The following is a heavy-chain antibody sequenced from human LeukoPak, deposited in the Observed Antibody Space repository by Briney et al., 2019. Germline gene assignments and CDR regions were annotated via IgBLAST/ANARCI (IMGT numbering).Heavy chain of an antibody. Sequence: AETLSLTCTVSGGSLSSRSYEWGWIRQPPGKGLEWIGRIYYCGSTYYNPSLQSRVTISVDTSKTQLPLKLNSMTAADTAVYYCAREEYSSSSDGYYYSMDVWGKGTTVTVSS. D-gene: IGHD6-6*01. CDR1: GGSLSSRSYE. CDR3: AREEYSSSSDGYYYSMDV. CDR2: IYYCGST. V-gene: IGHV4-39*02. J-gene: IGHJ6*03.